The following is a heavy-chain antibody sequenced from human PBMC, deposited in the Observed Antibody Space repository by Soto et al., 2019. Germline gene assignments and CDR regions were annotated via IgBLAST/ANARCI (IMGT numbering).Heavy chain of an antibody. CDR3: ASKETYSYGYDFDY. CDR1: GGSFSGYY. CDR2: INHSGGT. J-gene: IGHJ4*02. Sequence: SETLSLTCAVYGGSFSGYYWSWIRQPPGKGLEWIGEINHSGGTNYNPSLKSRVTISVDTSKNQFSLKLSSVTAADTAVYYCASKETYSYGYDFDYWGQGTLVTVSS. D-gene: IGHD5-18*01. V-gene: IGHV4-34*01.